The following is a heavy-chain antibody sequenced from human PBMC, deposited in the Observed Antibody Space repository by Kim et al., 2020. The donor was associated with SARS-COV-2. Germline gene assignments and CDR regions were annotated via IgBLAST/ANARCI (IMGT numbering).Heavy chain of an antibody. V-gene: IGHV3-23*01. CDR1: GFTFSTYA. CDR3: AKGPYENIDAAFYL. CDR2: VADSGAKK. Sequence: GGSLRLSCAASGFTFSTYAMSWVRQAPGKGLEWVANVADSGAKKYNAASAKGRFTLFRDNSKNTVDLQMNSLRADDTAVYYRAKGPYENIDAAFYLWGQG. J-gene: IGHJ1*01. D-gene: IGHD6-13*01.